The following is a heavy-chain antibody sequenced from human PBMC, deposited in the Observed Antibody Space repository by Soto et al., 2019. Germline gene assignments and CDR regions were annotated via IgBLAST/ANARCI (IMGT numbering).Heavy chain of an antibody. CDR2: ISSSGSTI. J-gene: IGHJ4*02. D-gene: IGHD3-22*01. Sequence: EVQLVESGGGLVQPGGSLRLSCAASGFTFSSYEMNWVRQAPGKGLEWVSYISSSGSTIYYADSVKGRFTISRDNAKNSMYLQMNSLRAEDTAVYYCARAVTYYYDSSGYPLYYFDYWGQGTLVTVSS. CDR1: GFTFSSYE. CDR3: ARAVTYYYDSSGYPLYYFDY. V-gene: IGHV3-48*03.